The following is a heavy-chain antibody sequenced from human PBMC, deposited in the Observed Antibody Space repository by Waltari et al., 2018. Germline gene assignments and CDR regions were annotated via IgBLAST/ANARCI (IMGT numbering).Heavy chain of an antibody. V-gene: IGHV3-64D*08. CDR1: GFIFSNDA. Sequence: EVQLVESGGGFVQSGGSLRLSCESSGFIFSNDAMHWVRQAPGKGLEYVSAISNNGDTTYYIDSVKGRFSISRDNSKNTLYLQVNSLTTEDSAVYYCVKLSSDPWGQGTLVTVSS. J-gene: IGHJ5*02. CDR3: VKLSSDP. D-gene: IGHD3-16*02. CDR2: ISNNGDTT.